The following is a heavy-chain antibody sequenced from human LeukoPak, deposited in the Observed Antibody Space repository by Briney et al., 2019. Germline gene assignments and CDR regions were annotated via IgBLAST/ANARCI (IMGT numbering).Heavy chain of an antibody. CDR3: AGGRLVATSKAVAIDY. CDR2: INERGSST. V-gene: IGHV3-74*01. CDR1: GFTSSNSW. Sequence: PGGSLRLSCAASGFTSSNSWLHWVRQAPGKGLVWVSRINERGSSTSYADSVKGRFTISRDNAKNTLYLQMNNLRADDTAVYYCAGGRLVATSKAVAIDYWGQGTLVTVSS. D-gene: IGHD5-12*01. J-gene: IGHJ4*02.